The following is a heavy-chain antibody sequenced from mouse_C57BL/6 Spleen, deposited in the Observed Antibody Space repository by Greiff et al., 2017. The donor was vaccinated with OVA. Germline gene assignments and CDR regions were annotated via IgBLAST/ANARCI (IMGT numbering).Heavy chain of an antibody. CDR3: TRHDYGSSFDY. CDR1: GYTFTDYE. J-gene: IGHJ2*01. Sequence: VQLQQSGAELVRPGASVTLSCKASGYTFTDYEMHWVKQTPVHGLEWIGALDPDTGGTAYNQKFKGKALLTADKSSSTAYMELRSLTSEDSAVYYCTRHDYGSSFDYWGQGTTLTVSS. CDR2: LDPDTGGT. V-gene: IGHV1-15*01. D-gene: IGHD1-1*01.